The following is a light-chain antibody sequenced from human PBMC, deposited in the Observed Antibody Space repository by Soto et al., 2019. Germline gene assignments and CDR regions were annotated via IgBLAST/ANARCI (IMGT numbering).Light chain of an antibody. Sequence: QSVLTQPPSVSGAPGQRVTISCTGSSSNIGAGYDVHWYQQLPGTAPKLLIHGNSSRPSGVPDRFSGSKSGTSASLAITGLQAEDEADYYCQSYDSSLSGGVFGGGTKLTVL. J-gene: IGLJ3*02. CDR3: QSYDSSLSGGV. CDR2: GNS. CDR1: SSNIGAGYD. V-gene: IGLV1-40*01.